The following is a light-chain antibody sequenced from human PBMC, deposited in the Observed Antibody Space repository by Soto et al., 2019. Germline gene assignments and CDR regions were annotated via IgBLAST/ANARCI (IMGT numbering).Light chain of an antibody. CDR3: QQYNSYLYT. J-gene: IGKJ2*01. CDR1: QSISSW. CDR2: KAS. V-gene: IGKV1-5*03. Sequence: DIQMTQSPSTLSASVGDRVTITCRASQSISSWLAWYQQKPGKAPKLLIYKASSLESGLPSRFSGRRSGTEFTLTISSLQPDDFATYYCQQYNSYLYTFGQGTKLEIK.